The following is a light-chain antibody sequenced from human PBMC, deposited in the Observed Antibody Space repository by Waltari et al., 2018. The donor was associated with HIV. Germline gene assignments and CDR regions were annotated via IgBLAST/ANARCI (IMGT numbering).Light chain of an antibody. CDR2: WAS. J-gene: IGKJ4*01. V-gene: IGKV4-1*01. CDR1: QTVLYSSNNKNY. Sequence: DSLAVSLGERATINCKSSQTVLYSSNNKNYLAWYQQKPGQPPKLLISWASARESGVPDRFSGSGSGTDFSLTISTLQAEDVAIYYCQQYYSTPLTFGGGTKVQI. CDR3: QQYYSTPLT.